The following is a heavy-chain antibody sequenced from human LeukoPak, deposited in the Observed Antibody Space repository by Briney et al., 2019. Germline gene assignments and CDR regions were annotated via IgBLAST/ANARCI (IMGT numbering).Heavy chain of an antibody. CDR2: ISSSGSSI. V-gene: IGHV3-48*03. CDR3: ARDSHKFDSSGYYPDAFDI. CDR1: GLTFSSYE. Sequence: PGGSLRLSCAASGLTFSSYEMNWVRQAPGKGLEWVSYISSSGSSIYYGDSVKGRFTISRDNAKKSLYLQMHRLRAEDTAVYYCARDSHKFDSSGYYPDAFDIWGQGTMVTVSS. J-gene: IGHJ3*02. D-gene: IGHD3-22*01.